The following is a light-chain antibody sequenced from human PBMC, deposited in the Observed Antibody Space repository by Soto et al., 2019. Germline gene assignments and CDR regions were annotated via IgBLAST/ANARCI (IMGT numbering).Light chain of an antibody. CDR3: LQDYTYPLT. V-gene: IGKV1-6*01. Sequence: AIQMTQSPSSLSASVGDRVTITCRASQGIRNDLGWYQQKPGKAPELLIYAASSLQSGVPSRFSGSGSGTDFTLTFSSLQPEDFATYYCLQDYTYPLTFGGGTKVEIK. CDR1: QGIRND. J-gene: IGKJ4*01. CDR2: AAS.